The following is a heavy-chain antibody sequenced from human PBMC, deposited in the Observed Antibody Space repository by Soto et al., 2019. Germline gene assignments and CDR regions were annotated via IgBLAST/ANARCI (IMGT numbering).Heavy chain of an antibody. CDR3: ARATGVYNWNYYY. V-gene: IGHV1-2*02. CDR2: INPNSGGT. D-gene: IGHD1-7*01. Sequence: ASVKVSCKASGYTFTGYYMHWVRQAPGQGLEWMGWINPNSGGTNYAQKFQGRVTMTTDTSTSTAYMELRSLRSDDTAVYYCARATGVYNWNYYYWGQGTLVTVSS. J-gene: IGHJ4*02. CDR1: GYTFTGYY.